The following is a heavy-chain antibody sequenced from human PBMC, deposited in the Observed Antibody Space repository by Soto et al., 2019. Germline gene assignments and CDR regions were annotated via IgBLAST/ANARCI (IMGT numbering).Heavy chain of an antibody. D-gene: IGHD2-2*01. V-gene: IGHV4-34*01. J-gene: IGHJ6*03. CDR1: GGSFSGYY. CDR2: INHSGST. Sequence: SETLSLTCAVYGGSFSGYYWSWIRQPPGKGLEWIGEINHSGSTNYNPSLKSRVTISVDTSKNQFSLKLSPVTAADTAVYYCAWTGKEYQLLFDRYYYYYMDVWGKGTTVTVSS. CDR3: AWTGKEYQLLFDRYYYYYMDV.